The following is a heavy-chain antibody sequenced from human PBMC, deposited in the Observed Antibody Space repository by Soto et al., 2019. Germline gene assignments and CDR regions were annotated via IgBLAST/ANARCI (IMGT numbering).Heavy chain of an antibody. D-gene: IGHD3-16*01. V-gene: IGHV4-61*01. CDR1: GGSVSSGSYY. J-gene: IGHJ4*02. CDR3: ASYRGALYFES. CDR2: IYYSGST. Sequence: LSLTCTVSGGSVSSGSYYWSWIRQPPGKGLEWIGYIYYSGSTNYNPSLKSRVTISVDTSKNQFSLKLSSVTAADTAVYYCASYRGALYFESWGPGILVTVSS.